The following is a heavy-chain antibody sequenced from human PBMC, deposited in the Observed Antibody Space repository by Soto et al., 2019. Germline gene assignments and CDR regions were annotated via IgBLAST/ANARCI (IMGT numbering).Heavy chain of an antibody. CDR2: IGTAGDT. CDR3: ARAGSGYYYYGMDV. Sequence: EVQLVESGGGLVQPGGSLRLSCAASGFTFSSYDMHWVRQATGKGLEWVSAIGTAGDTYYPGSVKGRFTISRENAKNSLYLQMNSLRAGDTAVYYCARAGSGYYYYGMDVWGQGTTVTVSS. J-gene: IGHJ6*02. V-gene: IGHV3-13*01. CDR1: GFTFSSYD. D-gene: IGHD2-15*01.